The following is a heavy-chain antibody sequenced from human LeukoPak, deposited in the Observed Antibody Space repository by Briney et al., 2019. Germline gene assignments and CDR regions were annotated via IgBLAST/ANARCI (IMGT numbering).Heavy chain of an antibody. D-gene: IGHD3-10*01. J-gene: IGHJ4*02. V-gene: IGHV3-7*01. CDR3: ARKGLYYGSGSYLLDFDY. Sequence: GGSLRLSCAASAFTFSTYCMGWVRQAQGKGLEWVANIKKDGSEKYYVDSVRSRFIITRDNAKNSLYLQMNSMRAEETAVYYCARKGLYYGSGSYLLDFDYWGQGTLVTVSS. CDR2: IKKDGSEK. CDR1: AFTFSTYC.